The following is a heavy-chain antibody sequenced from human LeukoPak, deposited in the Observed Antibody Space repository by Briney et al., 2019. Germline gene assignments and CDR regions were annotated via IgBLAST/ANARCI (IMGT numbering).Heavy chain of an antibody. J-gene: IGHJ4*02. D-gene: IGHD3-3*01. Sequence: SETLSLTCAVYGGSFSGYYWSWIRQPPGKGLEWIGEINHSGSTNYNPSLKSRVTISVDTSKNQFSLKLSSVTAADTAVYYCARAGKYYDFWSGYFEDYFDYWGQGTLVTVSS. CDR3: ARAGKYYDFWSGYFEDYFDY. CDR2: INHSGST. V-gene: IGHV4-34*01. CDR1: GGSFSGYY.